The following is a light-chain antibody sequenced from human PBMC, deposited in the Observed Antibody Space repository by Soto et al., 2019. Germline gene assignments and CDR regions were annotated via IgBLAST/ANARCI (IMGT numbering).Light chain of an antibody. V-gene: IGKV1-5*01. Sequence: DIQMTQSPSTLSASVGDRVTFTCRASQSVSIWLAWYQQKPGKAPKLLISGASTLESGVPSRFSGSGSGTEFTLTISSLQPDDFATYYCQQYKNYLTFGQGPKVDIK. CDR2: GAS. J-gene: IGKJ1*01. CDR3: QQYKNYLT. CDR1: QSVSIW.